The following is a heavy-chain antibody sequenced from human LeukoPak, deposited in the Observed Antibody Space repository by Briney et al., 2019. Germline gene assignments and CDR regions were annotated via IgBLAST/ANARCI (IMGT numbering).Heavy chain of an antibody. J-gene: IGHJ4*02. Sequence: SETLSLTCAVYGGSFSGYYWSWIRQPPGKGLEWIGEINHSGSTNYNPSLKSRVTISVDTSKNQFSLKLSSVTAADTAVYYCARVWVRGLLSAFSDYWGQGTLVTVSS. CDR2: INHSGST. V-gene: IGHV4-34*01. CDR1: GGSFSGYY. CDR3: ARVWVRGLLSAFSDY. D-gene: IGHD3-10*01.